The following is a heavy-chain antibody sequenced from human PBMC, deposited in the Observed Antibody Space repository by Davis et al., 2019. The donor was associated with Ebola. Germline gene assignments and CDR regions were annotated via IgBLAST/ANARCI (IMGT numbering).Heavy chain of an antibody. CDR2: ISSSSSYT. V-gene: IGHV3-11*06. CDR1: GFTFSDYY. CDR3: ARSVITYYYGMDV. J-gene: IGHJ6*02. Sequence: PGGSLRLSCAASGFTFSDYYMSWIRQAPGKGLEWVSYISSSSSYTNYADSVKGRFTISRDNAKNSLYLQMNSLRAEDTAVYYCARSVITYYYGMDVWGQGTTVTVSS. D-gene: IGHD3-22*01.